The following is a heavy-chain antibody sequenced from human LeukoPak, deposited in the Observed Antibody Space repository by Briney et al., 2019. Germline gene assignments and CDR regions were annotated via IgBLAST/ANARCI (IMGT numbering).Heavy chain of an antibody. CDR1: GGSFSGYY. CDR2: INHSGST. Sequence: SETLSLTCAVYGGSFSGYYWSWIRQPPGKGLEWIGEINHSGSTNYNPSPKSRVTISVDTSKNQFSLKLSSVTAADTAVYYCARCPREWYVSSPYYYYYYMDVWGKGTTVTVSS. CDR3: ARCPREWYVSSPYYYYYYMDV. J-gene: IGHJ6*03. D-gene: IGHD3-3*01. V-gene: IGHV4-34*01.